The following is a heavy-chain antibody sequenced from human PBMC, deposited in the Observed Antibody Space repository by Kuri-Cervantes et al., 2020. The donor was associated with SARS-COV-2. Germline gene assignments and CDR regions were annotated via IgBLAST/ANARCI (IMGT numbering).Heavy chain of an antibody. V-gene: IGHV4-4*07. CDR2: IYTSGST. CDR3: ARVLRYYDFSGYLGSCDP. J-gene: IGHJ5*02. CDR1: GRSICSYY. Sequence: GSLRPSFTVSGRSICSYYWCWIRPLAGKGLEWIGRIYTSGSTNYNPSLKSRVTMSVDTSNNQYSLKLSSVTAADTDVYYCARVLRYYDFSGYLGSCDPWGQGTLVTVSS. D-gene: IGHD3-22*01.